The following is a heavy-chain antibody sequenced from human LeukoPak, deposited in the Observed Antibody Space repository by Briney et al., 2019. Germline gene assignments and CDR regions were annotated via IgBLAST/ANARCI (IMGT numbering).Heavy chain of an antibody. Sequence: PGWSLRLSCAASGFSFSSYAMSWVRQGPGKGLELVSAISVSGSTTYYADSVKGRFTISRDNSATTLYLQMTSLRAEDTAVYYCANCNGWLPHNYWGRGTLVTVSS. CDR3: ANCNGWLPHNY. V-gene: IGHV3-23*01. CDR1: GFSFSSYA. CDR2: ISVSGSTT. J-gene: IGHJ4*02. D-gene: IGHD3-9*01.